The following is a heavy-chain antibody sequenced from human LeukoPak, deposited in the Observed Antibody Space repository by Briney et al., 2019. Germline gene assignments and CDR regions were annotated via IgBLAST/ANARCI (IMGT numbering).Heavy chain of an antibody. CDR2: INHSGST. Sequence: GSLRLSCAASGFTFSSYGMSWVRQPPGKGLEWIGEINHSGSTNYNPSLKSRVTISVDTSKNQFSLKLSSVTAADTAVYYCARHGSSSWYWWAFDIWGQGTMVTVSS. J-gene: IGHJ3*02. CDR3: ARHGSSSWYWWAFDI. V-gene: IGHV4-34*01. CDR1: GFTFSSYG. D-gene: IGHD6-13*01.